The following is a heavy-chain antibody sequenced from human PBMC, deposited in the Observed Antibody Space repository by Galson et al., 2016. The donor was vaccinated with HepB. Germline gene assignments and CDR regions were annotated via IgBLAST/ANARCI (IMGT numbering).Heavy chain of an antibody. J-gene: IGHJ4*02. Sequence: ETLSLTCTVSGGSIIRYYWSWIRQPPGKGLEWIWSISYIGGSTYYNPSLKSRLTISLHTSKNQFSLMLTSVTAADTAVYYCARVGVAAAYDYWGQGTLVTVSS. D-gene: IGHD6-13*01. CDR1: GGSIIRYY. CDR2: ISYIGGST. CDR3: ARVGVAAAYDY. V-gene: IGHV4-59*01.